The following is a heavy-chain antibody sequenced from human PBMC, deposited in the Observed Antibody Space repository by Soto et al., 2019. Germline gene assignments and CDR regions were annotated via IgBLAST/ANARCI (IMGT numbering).Heavy chain of an antibody. J-gene: IGHJ5*02. V-gene: IGHV4-30-2*01. Sequence: QLQLQESGSGLVKPSQTLSLTCAVSGGSISSGGYSWSWIRQPPGKDLEWIEYIYHSWSTYYNPSLKSRVTRAVDRSKNQFSLKLRSVTDADTAVYYCARVPTPWGQGTLVTVSS. CDR1: GGSISSGGYS. CDR2: IYHSWST. CDR3: ARVPTP.